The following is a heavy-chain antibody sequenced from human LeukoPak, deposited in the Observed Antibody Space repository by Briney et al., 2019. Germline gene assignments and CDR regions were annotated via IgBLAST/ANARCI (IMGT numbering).Heavy chain of an antibody. Sequence: SETLSLTCTVSGGSISSYYWSWIRQPPGKGLEWIGYIYYSGSTNYNPSLKSRVTISVDTSKNQFSLKLSSVTAADTAVYYCARSLQYCSSTSCPNWFDPWGQGTLVTVSS. J-gene: IGHJ5*02. CDR2: IYYSGST. V-gene: IGHV4-59*01. CDR3: ARSLQYCSSTSCPNWFDP. CDR1: GGSISSYY. D-gene: IGHD2-2*01.